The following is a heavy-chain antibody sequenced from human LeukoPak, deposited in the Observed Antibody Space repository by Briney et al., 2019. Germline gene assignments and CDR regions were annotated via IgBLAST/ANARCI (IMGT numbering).Heavy chain of an antibody. J-gene: IGHJ4*02. D-gene: IGHD3-10*01. CDR3: ARTLTSGFDY. CDR2: IYYSGST. Sequence: SGTLSLTCTVSGGSISSSSYYWGWIRQPPGKGLEWIGSIYYSGSTYYNPSLKSRVTISVDTSKNHFSLTLSSVTAADTAVYYCARTLTSGFDYWGQGTLVTVSS. CDR1: GGSISSSSYY. V-gene: IGHV4-39*02.